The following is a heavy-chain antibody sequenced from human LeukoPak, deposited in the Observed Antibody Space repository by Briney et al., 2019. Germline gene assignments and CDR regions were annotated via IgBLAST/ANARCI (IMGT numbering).Heavy chain of an antibody. CDR1: GGTFSSYT. CDR2: IIPILGTA. J-gene: IGHJ4*02. Sequence: ASVKVSCKASGGTFSSYTISWVRQAPGQGLEWMGRIIPILGTANYAQKFQGRVTITADKSTSTAYMELSGLRSEDTAVYYCARDGGVYDSSGYYLDYWGQGTLVTVSS. CDR3: ARDGGVYDSSGYYLDY. D-gene: IGHD3-22*01. V-gene: IGHV1-69*08.